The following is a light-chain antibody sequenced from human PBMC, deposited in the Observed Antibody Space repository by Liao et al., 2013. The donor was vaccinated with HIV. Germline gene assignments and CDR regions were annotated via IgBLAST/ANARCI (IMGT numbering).Light chain of an antibody. V-gene: IGLV3-21*01. J-gene: IGLJ3*02. CDR3: QAWDSSTVV. Sequence: SYVLTRPPSVSVAPGKTARITCGGKNIGSKSVHWYQQKPGQAPVMVISHDSERPSGIPERFSGSSSGNTATLTISGTQGMDEADYYCQAWDSSTVVFGGGTKLTVL. CDR1: NIGSKS. CDR2: HDS.